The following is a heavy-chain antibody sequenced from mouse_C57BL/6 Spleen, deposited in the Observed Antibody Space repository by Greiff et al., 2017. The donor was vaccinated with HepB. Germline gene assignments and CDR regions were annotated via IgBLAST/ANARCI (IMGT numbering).Heavy chain of an antibody. Sequence: EVQVVESGGGLVKPGGSLKLSCAASGFTFSDYGMHWVRQAPEKGLEWVAYISSGSSTIYYADTVKGRFTISRDNAKHTLFLQMTSLRSEDTAMFYCASPGTTVVARYFDVWGTGTTVTVSS. D-gene: IGHD1-1*01. CDR2: ISSGSSTI. J-gene: IGHJ1*03. CDR1: GFTFSDYG. V-gene: IGHV5-17*01. CDR3: ASPGTTVVARYFDV.